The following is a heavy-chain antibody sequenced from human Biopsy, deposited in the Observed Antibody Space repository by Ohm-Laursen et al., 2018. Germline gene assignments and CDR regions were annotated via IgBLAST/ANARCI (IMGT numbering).Heavy chain of an antibody. V-gene: IGHV2-70*04. CDR3: ARTRAHNFGALEF. D-gene: IGHD1-1*01. Sequence: TQTLTLTCSFSGLSLSSTGMRISWVRQPPGKALECLGRIDWDDDKFYSPSLETRLSLSKDTTTNQVVLTLTDVDPEGTATYYCARTRAHNFGALEFWGQGILATVSS. CDR2: IDWDDDK. J-gene: IGHJ4*01. CDR1: GLSLSSTGMR.